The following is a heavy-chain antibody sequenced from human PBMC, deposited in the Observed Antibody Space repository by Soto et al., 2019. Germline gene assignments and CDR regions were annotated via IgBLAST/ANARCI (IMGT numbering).Heavy chain of an antibody. V-gene: IGHV2-5*02. Sequence: QITLKESGPTLVKPTQTLTLTCTFSGFSLSTSGVGVGWIRQPPGKALEWLALIYWDDDKRYSPSLKSRLTITKDTSNHKVVLTLINMDPVDTATYYCAPRGSSHSFDIWGQGTMVTVSS. J-gene: IGHJ3*02. D-gene: IGHD6-6*01. CDR1: GFSLSTSGVG. CDR2: IYWDDDK. CDR3: APRGSSHSFDI.